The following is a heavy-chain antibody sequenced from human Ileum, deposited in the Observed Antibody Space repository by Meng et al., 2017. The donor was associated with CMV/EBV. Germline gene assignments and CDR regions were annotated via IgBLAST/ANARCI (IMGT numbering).Heavy chain of an antibody. CDR2: IYSDGST. J-gene: IGHJ4*02. Sequence: GESLKISCAASGFTFDDYTMHWVRQAPGKGLEWVSVIYSDGSTYYADSVKGRFTISRDNPKNTVYLQMNSLRAEDTAVYYCARDNYGWGQGTLVTVSS. V-gene: IGHV3-66*02. CDR3: ARDNYG. CDR1: GFTFDDYT. D-gene: IGHD4-11*01.